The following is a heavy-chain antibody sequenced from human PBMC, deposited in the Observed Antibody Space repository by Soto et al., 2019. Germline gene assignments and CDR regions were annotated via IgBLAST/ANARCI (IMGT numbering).Heavy chain of an antibody. D-gene: IGHD3-16*01. CDR1: GFTFSDYY. Sequence: QVQLVESGGGLVKPGGSLRLSCEASGFTFSDYYMTWIRQAPGKGLEWVSFISGRSSTIQYADSVKGRFTISRDNGKNSVYLQMNSLRVEDTDVYYCAKDGGLLQYGYDIWGQGTMVTVAS. J-gene: IGHJ3*02. CDR3: AKDGGLLQYGYDI. V-gene: IGHV3-11*01. CDR2: ISGRSSTI.